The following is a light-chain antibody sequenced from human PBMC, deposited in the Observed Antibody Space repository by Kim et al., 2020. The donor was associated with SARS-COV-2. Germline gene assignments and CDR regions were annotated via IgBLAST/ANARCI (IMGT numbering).Light chain of an antibody. CDR3: QQYYSVPYT. J-gene: IGKJ2*01. CDR2: WAS. Sequence: DIVMTQSPDSLAVSLGERATINCRSSQSVLYSSNNKNYFAWYQQRPGQPPKLLIYWASTRESGVPDRFSGSGSGTDFTLTISSLKAEDVAVYYCQQYYSVPYTFGQGTKLEI. CDR1: QSVLYSSNNKNY. V-gene: IGKV4-1*01.